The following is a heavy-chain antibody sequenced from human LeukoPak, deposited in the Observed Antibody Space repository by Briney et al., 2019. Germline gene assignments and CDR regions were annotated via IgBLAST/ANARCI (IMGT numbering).Heavy chain of an antibody. CDR3: AKDSGMIPMDV. D-gene: IGHD3-16*01. J-gene: IGHJ6*03. CDR2: ISSSGTYT. Sequence: GGSLRLSCAASGFTFSDYSMNWVRQAPETGLEWVSSISSSGTYTYYADSVKGRFTISRDNSKNTLYLQMNSLRAEDTAVYYCAKDSGMIPMDVWGKGTTVTVSS. V-gene: IGHV3-21*04. CDR1: GFTFSDYS.